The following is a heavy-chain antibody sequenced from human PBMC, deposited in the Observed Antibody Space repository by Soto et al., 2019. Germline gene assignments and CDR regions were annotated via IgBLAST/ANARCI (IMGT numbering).Heavy chain of an antibody. CDR1: GGTFASSHW. CDR2: VYHTVDT. Sequence: SETLSRTGGVSGGTFASSHWWSCVRRSPGRGLEWIGNVYHTVDTNFNPSLQSRVTFSVDKSNNQFSLRLTSVTAADTAVYFCAREIVTAGGNNYFDPWGPGTLVTVSS. J-gene: IGHJ5*02. V-gene: IGHV4-4*02. D-gene: IGHD2-21*02. CDR3: AREIVTAGGNNYFDP.